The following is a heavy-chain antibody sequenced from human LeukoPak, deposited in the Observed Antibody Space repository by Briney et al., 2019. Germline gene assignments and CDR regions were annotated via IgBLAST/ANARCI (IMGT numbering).Heavy chain of an antibody. J-gene: IGHJ6*03. CDR2: ISAYNGNT. D-gene: IGHD3-16*01. V-gene: IGHV1-18*04. CDR3: ARGQFGYYYYYMDV. CDR1: GYTFTSYY. Sequence: GASVKVSCKASGYTFTSYYMHWVRQAPGQGLEWMGWISAYNGNTNYAQKLQGRVTMTTDTSTSTAYMELRSLRSDDTAVYYCARGQFGYYYYYMDVWGKGTTVTVSS.